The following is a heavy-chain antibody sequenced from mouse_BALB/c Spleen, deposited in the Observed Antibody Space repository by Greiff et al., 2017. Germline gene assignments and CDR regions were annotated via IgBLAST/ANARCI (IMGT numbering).Heavy chain of an antibody. CDR3: ARGKLHYFDY. CDR2: ISSGSSTI. CDR1: GFTFSSFG. J-gene: IGHJ2*01. V-gene: IGHV5-17*02. Sequence: EVKLMESGGGLVQPGGSRKLSCAASGFTFSSFGMHWVRQAPEKGLEWVAYISSGSSTIYYAATVKGRFTISRDNPKNTLFLQMTSLRSEDTAMYYCARGKLHYFDYWGQGTTLTVSS.